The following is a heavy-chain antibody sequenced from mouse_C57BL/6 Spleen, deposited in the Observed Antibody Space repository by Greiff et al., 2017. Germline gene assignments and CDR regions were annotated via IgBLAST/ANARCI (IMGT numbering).Heavy chain of an antibody. J-gene: IGHJ4*01. Sequence: VQLKESGPGLVKPSQSLSLTCSVTGYSITSGYYWNWIRQFPGNKLEWMGYISYDGSNNYNPSLKNRISITRDPSKNQFFLKLNSVTTEDTATYYCAREDFFLYAMDYWGQGTSVTVSS. CDR3: AREDFFLYAMDY. V-gene: IGHV3-6*01. CDR1: GYSITSGYY. CDR2: ISYDGSN.